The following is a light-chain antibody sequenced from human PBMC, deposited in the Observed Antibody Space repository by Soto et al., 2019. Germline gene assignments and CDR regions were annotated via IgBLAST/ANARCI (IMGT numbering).Light chain of an antibody. CDR1: QDICTY. Sequence: DLQMTQSPSSLSTSVGDRVTITCRASQDICTYFAWYQQKPGKVPKLLIYAASTLQSGVPSRFSGSGSGTDFTLTINSLQPEDVATYYCQKTTFGRGTKVEIK. CDR2: AAS. J-gene: IGKJ1*01. V-gene: IGKV1-27*01. CDR3: QKTT.